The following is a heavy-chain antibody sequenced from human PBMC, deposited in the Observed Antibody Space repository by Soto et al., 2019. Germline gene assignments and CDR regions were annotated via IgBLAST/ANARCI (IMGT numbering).Heavy chain of an antibody. Sequence: QVQLVESGGGVVQPGRSLRLSCAASGFTFSSYGMHWVRQAPGKGLEWVAVISYDGSNKYYADSVKGRFTISRDNSKNTLYLKMNSLRAEDTAVYYCAKGASTRHTGAFDIWGQGTMVTVSS. CDR1: GFTFSSYG. D-gene: IGHD5-18*01. CDR3: AKGASTRHTGAFDI. V-gene: IGHV3-30*18. CDR2: ISYDGSNK. J-gene: IGHJ3*02.